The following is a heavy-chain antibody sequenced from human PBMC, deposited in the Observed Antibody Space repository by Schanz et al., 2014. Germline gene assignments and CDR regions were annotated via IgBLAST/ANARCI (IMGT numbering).Heavy chain of an antibody. CDR2: ISPYTGNT. Sequence: GPEVKKPGASVKVSCKTSGYTFSDYGITWVRQAPGQGLEWVGWISPYTGNTHYFDKMEGRVTMTTDTSTSTAYMELRSLRSDDTAMYYCARGGGPEDVFDIWGQGTILTVSS. CDR1: GYTFSDYG. CDR3: ARGGGPEDVFDI. D-gene: IGHD5-12*01. J-gene: IGHJ3*02. V-gene: IGHV1-18*01.